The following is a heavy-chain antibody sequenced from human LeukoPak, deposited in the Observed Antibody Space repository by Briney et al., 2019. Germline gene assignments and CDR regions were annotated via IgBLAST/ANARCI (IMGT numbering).Heavy chain of an antibody. CDR3: ARARWELLKGHYYYYYMDV. CDR1: GGSISSYY. Sequence: SETLSLTCTVSGGSISSYYWSWIRQPAGKGLEWIGRIYTSGSTNYNPSLKRRVTMSVDTSKNQFSLKLSSVTAADTAVYYCARARWELLKGHYYYYYMDVWGKGTTVTVSS. CDR2: IYTSGST. V-gene: IGHV4-4*07. J-gene: IGHJ6*03. D-gene: IGHD1-26*01.